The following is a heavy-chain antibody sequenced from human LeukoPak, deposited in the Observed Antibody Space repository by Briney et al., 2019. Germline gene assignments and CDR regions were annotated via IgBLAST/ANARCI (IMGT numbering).Heavy chain of an antibody. Sequence: GGSLRLSCEASGITFSSYLMTWVRQGPGKGLEWVADISGSGGPTNYADSVKGRFTISRDNSKNTLFLQMNSLRDGDTAIYYCARARRIVGVGYFDYWGQGTLVTVSS. CDR1: GITFSSYL. D-gene: IGHD1-26*01. V-gene: IGHV3-23*01. CDR3: ARARRIVGVGYFDY. J-gene: IGHJ4*02. CDR2: ISGSGGPT.